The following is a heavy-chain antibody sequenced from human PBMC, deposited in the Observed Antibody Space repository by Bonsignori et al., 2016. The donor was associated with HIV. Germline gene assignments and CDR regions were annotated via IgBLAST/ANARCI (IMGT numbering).Heavy chain of an antibody. CDR2: IDPVSGVT. V-gene: IGHV1-2*02. J-gene: IGHJ4*02. CDR3: ARDWYSGGSDTLDY. Sequence: WVRQAPGQGLEWMGWIDPVSGVTEFGQKFQGRVSMTGDTSINTVYMELSSLRSDDTAVYYCARDWYSGGSDTLDYWGQGTLVTVSS. D-gene: IGHD6-25*01.